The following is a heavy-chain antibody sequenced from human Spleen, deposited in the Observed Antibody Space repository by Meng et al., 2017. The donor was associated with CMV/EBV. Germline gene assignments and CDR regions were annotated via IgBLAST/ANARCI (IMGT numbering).Heavy chain of an antibody. CDR1: GFIFDDYG. Sequence: ASGFIFDDYGMSWVRQTPGKGLEWVSGINWNGDNTGYADSVKGRFTISRDNAKNSLYLQMNSLRAEDTALYYCARDPHSTWTYYFDYWGQGTLVTVSS. CDR3: ARDPHSTWTYYFDY. D-gene: IGHD2-2*01. J-gene: IGHJ4*02. V-gene: IGHV3-20*03. CDR2: INWNGDNT.